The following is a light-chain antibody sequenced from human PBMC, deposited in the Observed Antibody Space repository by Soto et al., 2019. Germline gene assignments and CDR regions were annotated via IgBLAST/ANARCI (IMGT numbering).Light chain of an antibody. CDR1: QSVTSGY. CDR2: GAS. CDR3: QQYVSSPVT. J-gene: IGKJ2*01. Sequence: EVVLTQSPGTLSLSPGERATLSCRASQSVTSGYLAWYQQKPGQAPRLLIYGASSRATDIPDRFSGSGSGTDFTLTISRLDPEDFALYYCQQYVSSPVTFGQGTKLEIK. V-gene: IGKV3-20*01.